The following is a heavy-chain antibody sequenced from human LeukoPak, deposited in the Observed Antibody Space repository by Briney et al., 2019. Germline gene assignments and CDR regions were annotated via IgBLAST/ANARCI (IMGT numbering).Heavy chain of an antibody. CDR2: INHSGST. Sequence: PSETPSLTCAVYGGSFSGYYWSWIRQPPGKGLEWIGEINHSGSTNYNPSLKSRVTISVDTSKNQFSLKLSSVTAADTAVYYCARGEGGEQQLVSVPYYFDYWGQGTLVTVSS. V-gene: IGHV4-34*01. J-gene: IGHJ4*02. CDR3: ARGEGGEQQLVSVPYYFDY. CDR1: GGSFSGYY. D-gene: IGHD6-13*01.